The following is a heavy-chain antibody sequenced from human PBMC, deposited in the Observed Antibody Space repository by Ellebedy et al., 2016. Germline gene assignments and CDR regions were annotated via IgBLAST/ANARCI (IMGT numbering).Heavy chain of an antibody. V-gene: IGHV4-59*02. J-gene: IGHJ4*02. CDR1: GGSVSRDY. CDR3: ARLPIGNIFGYFDY. D-gene: IGHD1-1*01. Sequence: SETLSLTCTVSGGSVSRDYWSWIRQPPGKGLEWIGYTSFSGFSKYNPPLKSRVTISGDTSKSEFSLNLSSMTAADTAVYYCARLPIGNIFGYFDYWGQGILVTVSS. CDR2: TSFSGFS.